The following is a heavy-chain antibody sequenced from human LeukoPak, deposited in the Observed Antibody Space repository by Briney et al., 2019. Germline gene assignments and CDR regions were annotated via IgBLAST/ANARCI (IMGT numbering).Heavy chain of an antibody. V-gene: IGHV4-39*01. D-gene: IGHD2/OR15-2a*01. CDR1: GGSISSSSYY. J-gene: IGHJ4*02. CDR2: IYYSGSA. Sequence: PSETLSLTCTVSGGSISSSSYYWGWIRQPPGKGLEWMGSIYYSGSAYYNPSLKSRVTISVDTSKKQFSLKLSSVTAADTAVYYCAKLEYWVRYWGRGTLVTVSS. CDR3: AKLEYWVRY.